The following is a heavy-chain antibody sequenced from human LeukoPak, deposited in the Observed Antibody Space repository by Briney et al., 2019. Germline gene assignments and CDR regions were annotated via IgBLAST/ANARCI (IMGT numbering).Heavy chain of an antibody. D-gene: IGHD4-4*01. J-gene: IGHJ4*02. CDR2: IYYSGST. CDR3: ARRSFYSNYCHFDY. V-gene: IGHV4-59*08. CDR1: GGSISSYY. Sequence: SETLSLTCTVSGGSISSYYWNWIRQPPGKGLEWIGYIYYSGSTNYNPSLKSRVTISVDTSKNQFTLKLSSVTAADTAVYYCARRSFYSNYCHFDYWGQGTLVTVSS.